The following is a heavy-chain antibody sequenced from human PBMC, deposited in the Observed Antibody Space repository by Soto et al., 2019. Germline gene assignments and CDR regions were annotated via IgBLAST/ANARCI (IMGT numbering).Heavy chain of an antibody. J-gene: IGHJ4*02. Sequence: PVGSLRLSCSASGFTFSNYGIHWFRQTPVNGLEYVSSISTNGGSKYYADSVKGRFTISRDNSKNTLYLQMSSLRAEDTAVYYCAAWAEGATEVHWGQGTLVTVSS. D-gene: IGHD2-15*01. CDR1: GFTFSNYG. CDR2: ISTNGGSK. CDR3: AAWAEGATEVH. V-gene: IGHV3-64D*06.